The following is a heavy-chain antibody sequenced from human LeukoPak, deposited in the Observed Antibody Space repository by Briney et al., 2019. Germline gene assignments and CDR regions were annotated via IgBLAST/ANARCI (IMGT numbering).Heavy chain of an antibody. CDR3: ARAQRGDYMDV. V-gene: IGHV3-53*01. CDR1: GFTVSSNY. J-gene: IGHJ6*03. Sequence: GGSLRLSCTASGFTVSSNYMTWVRQAPGKGLEWVSVIYAGGSTYYADSVKGRFTISRDNSKNTLYLLMNNLRAEDTAVYYCARAQRGDYMDVWGKGTTVTVSS. D-gene: IGHD6-25*01. CDR2: IYAGGST.